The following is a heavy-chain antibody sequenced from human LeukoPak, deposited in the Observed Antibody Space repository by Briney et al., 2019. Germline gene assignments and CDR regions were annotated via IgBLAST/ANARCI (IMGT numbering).Heavy chain of an antibody. D-gene: IGHD2-2*01. CDR2: ISSSSSYI. CDR1: GFTFSSYS. V-gene: IGHV3-21*01. Sequence: GGSLRLSCAASGFTFSSYSMSWVRQAPGKGLEWVSSISSSSSYIYYADSVKGRFTISRDNAKNSLYLQMNSRRAEDTAVYYCATARTGYCSSTSCSPWGQGTLVTVSS. J-gene: IGHJ5*02. CDR3: ATARTGYCSSTSCSP.